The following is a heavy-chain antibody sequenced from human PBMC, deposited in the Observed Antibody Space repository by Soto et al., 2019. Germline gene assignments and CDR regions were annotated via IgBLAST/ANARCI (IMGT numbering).Heavy chain of an antibody. V-gene: IGHV3-15*01. CDR3: TTDIVPLFGELSPAWAFDI. Sequence: EVQLVESGGGLVKPGGSLRLSCAASGFTFSNAWMSWVRQAPGKGLEWVGRIKSKTDGGTTDYAAPVKGRFTISRDDSKNTLYLQMNSLKAEDTAVYYCTTDIVPLFGELSPAWAFDIWGQGTMVTVSS. CDR2: IKSKTDGGTT. D-gene: IGHD3-10*02. CDR1: GFTFSNAW. J-gene: IGHJ3*02.